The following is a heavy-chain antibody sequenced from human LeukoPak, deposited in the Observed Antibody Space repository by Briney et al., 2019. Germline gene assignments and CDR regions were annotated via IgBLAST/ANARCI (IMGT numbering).Heavy chain of an antibody. D-gene: IGHD4-11*01. Sequence: PSQTLSLTCTVSGGSISSGGYYWSWIRQHPGKGLEWIGYIYYSGSTYYNPSLKSRVTISVDTSKNQFSLKLSSVTAADTAVYYCAMLDPGYSNHYYYYYMDVWGKGTTVTVSS. CDR3: AMLDPGYSNHYYYYYMDV. CDR2: IYYSGST. J-gene: IGHJ6*03. V-gene: IGHV4-31*03. CDR1: GGSISSGGYY.